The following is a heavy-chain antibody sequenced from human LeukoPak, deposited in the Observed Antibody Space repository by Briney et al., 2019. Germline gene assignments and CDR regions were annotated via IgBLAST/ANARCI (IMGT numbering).Heavy chain of an antibody. J-gene: IGHJ4*02. Sequence: SPGGSLRLSCAASGFSLDEYGMTWVRQVPGKGLEWVAGLNWNGASTGYADSVLGRFIMSRDSAKKSLILEMNSLRAEDTAVYYCATGWSFENWGRGILVTVSS. V-gene: IGHV3-20*04. CDR2: LNWNGAST. CDR1: GFSLDEYG. D-gene: IGHD6-19*01. CDR3: ATGWSFEN.